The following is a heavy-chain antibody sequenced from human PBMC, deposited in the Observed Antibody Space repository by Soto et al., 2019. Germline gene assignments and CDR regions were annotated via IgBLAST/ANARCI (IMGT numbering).Heavy chain of an antibody. J-gene: IGHJ6*02. Sequence: SVKVSCKASGGTFSSYAISWVRQAPGQGLEWMGGIIPIFGTANYAQKFQGRVTITADESTSTAYMELSSLRSEDTAVYYCAREDYSNSRYYYYGMGVWGQGTTVTVSS. CDR1: GGTFSSYA. D-gene: IGHD4-4*01. CDR3: AREDYSNSRYYYYGMGV. V-gene: IGHV1-69*13. CDR2: IIPIFGTA.